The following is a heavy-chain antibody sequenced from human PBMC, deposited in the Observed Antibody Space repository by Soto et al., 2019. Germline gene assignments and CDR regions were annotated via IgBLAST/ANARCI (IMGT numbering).Heavy chain of an antibody. CDR3: AKEAYYDSSGYTLDY. D-gene: IGHD3-22*01. CDR2: ISYDGSNK. Sequence: GGSLRLSCAAAGFTFSSYGMHWVRQAPGKGLEWVAVISYDGSNKYYADSVKGRFTISRDNSKNTLYLQMNSLRAEDTAVYYCAKEAYYDSSGYTLDYWGQGTLVTVSS. CDR1: GFTFSSYG. V-gene: IGHV3-30*18. J-gene: IGHJ4*02.